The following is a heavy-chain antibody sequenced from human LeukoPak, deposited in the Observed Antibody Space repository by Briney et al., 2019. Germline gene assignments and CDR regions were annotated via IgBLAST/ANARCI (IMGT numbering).Heavy chain of an antibody. D-gene: IGHD2-2*01. CDR1: GGTFSSYA. Sequence: ASVKVSCKASGGTFSSYAISWVRQATGQGLEWMGWMNPNSGNTGYAQKSQGRVTMTRNTSISTAYMELSSLRSEDTAVYYCARGLGSSTVYYYYGMDVWGQGTTVTVSS. V-gene: IGHV1-8*02. J-gene: IGHJ6*02. CDR2: MNPNSGNT. CDR3: ARGLGSSTVYYYYGMDV.